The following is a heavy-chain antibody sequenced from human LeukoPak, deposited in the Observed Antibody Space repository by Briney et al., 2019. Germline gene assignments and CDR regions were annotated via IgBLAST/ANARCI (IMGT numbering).Heavy chain of an antibody. J-gene: IGHJ4*02. Sequence: SETLSLTCSVSGDSISSYYWSWIRQPPGKGLEWIGYIYYSGSTNYNPSLKSRVTISVDTSKNQFSLKLSSVTAADTAVYYCARLGYSSSWPFDYWGQGTLVTVSS. D-gene: IGHD6-13*01. CDR2: IYYSGST. CDR3: ARLGYSSSWPFDY. CDR1: GDSISSYY. V-gene: IGHV4-59*08.